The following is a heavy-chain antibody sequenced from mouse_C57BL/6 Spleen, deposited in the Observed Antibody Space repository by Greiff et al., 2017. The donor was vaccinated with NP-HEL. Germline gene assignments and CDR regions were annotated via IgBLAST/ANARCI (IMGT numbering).Heavy chain of an antibody. J-gene: IGHJ4*01. CDR3: ARQGYDYDGYYAMDY. Sequence: EVQRVESGGDLVKPGGSLKLSCAASGFTFSSYGMSWVRQTPDKRLAGVATISSGGSYTYYPDSVQGRFTISRDNAKNTLYLQMSSLKSEDTAMYYCARQGYDYDGYYAMDYWGQGTSVTVSS. V-gene: IGHV5-6*01. CDR1: GFTFSSYG. D-gene: IGHD2-4*01. CDR2: ISSGGSYT.